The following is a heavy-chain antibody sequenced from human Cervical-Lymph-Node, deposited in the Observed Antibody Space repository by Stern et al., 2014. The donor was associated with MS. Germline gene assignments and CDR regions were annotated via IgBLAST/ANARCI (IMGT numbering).Heavy chain of an antibody. CDR2: SIPIFGTA. CDR1: GGTFSSYA. Sequence: VQLEESGAEVKKPGSSVKVSCKASGGTFSSYAISWGRPAPGQGLEWMGGSIPIFGTATYAQKFQGRGTITADESTSTAYMELSSLRSEDTAVYYCARGELKEGLVRGMDVWGQGTTVTVSS. J-gene: IGHJ6*02. V-gene: IGHV1-69*01. D-gene: IGHD1-26*01. CDR3: ARGELKEGLVRGMDV.